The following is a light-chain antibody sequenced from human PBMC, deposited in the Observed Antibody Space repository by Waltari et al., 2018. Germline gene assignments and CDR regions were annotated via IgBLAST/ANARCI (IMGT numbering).Light chain of an antibody. V-gene: IGKV3-20*01. J-gene: IGKJ1*01. Sequence: EIELTQSPGTVSLSPGDRATLSCWASQSVRIYLAWYQQKPGQAPRLLIYHASTRGTGNPDRFNASESRTDFNLTLSRLKPEDFAKYYCQPSVESPATFGQGTKVEIK. CDR3: QPSVESPAT. CDR2: HAS. CDR1: QSVRIY.